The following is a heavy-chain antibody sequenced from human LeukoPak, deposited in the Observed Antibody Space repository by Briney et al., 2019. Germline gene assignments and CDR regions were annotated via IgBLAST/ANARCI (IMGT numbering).Heavy chain of an antibody. J-gene: IGHJ4*02. D-gene: IGHD3-22*01. Sequence: SETLSLTCTVSGGSISSYYWSWIRQPPGKGLEWIGYIYYSGSTNYNPSLKSRVTISVDTSKNQFSLKLSSVTAADTAVYYCAREESTMIVADWGQGTLVTVSS. CDR3: AREESTMIVAD. CDR2: IYYSGST. CDR1: GGSISSYY. V-gene: IGHV4-59*01.